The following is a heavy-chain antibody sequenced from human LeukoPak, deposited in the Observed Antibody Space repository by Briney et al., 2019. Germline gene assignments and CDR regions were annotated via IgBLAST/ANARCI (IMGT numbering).Heavy chain of an antibody. CDR3: ARHSDQIVGATGDY. D-gene: IGHD1-26*01. Sequence: GTSLRLSCEASGVTFSSYNMNWVRQAPGKGLEWLSYISSSSGTKYNADSVKGRFITTRDNAKKSLYLQMNSLRDEDTAVYYCARHSDQIVGATGDYWGQGTLVTVSS. CDR2: ISSSSGTK. J-gene: IGHJ4*02. V-gene: IGHV3-48*02. CDR1: GVTFSSYN.